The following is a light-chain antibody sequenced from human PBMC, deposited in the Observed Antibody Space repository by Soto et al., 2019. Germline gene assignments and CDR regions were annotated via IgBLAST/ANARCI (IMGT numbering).Light chain of an antibody. CDR1: ESISSW. V-gene: IGKV1-5*03. Sequence: DIQMTQSPSTLSVSIGDRVTITCRASESISSWLAWYQQKPGKAPNLLIYKASSLESGVPSRFSGNGSGTEFTLTISSLQPDDFATYYCQQFHSYSPYTFGQGTKLLIK. J-gene: IGKJ2*01. CDR3: QQFHSYSPYT. CDR2: KAS.